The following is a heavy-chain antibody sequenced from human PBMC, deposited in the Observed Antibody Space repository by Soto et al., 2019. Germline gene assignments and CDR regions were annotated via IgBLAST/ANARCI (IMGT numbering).Heavy chain of an antibody. D-gene: IGHD3-22*01. CDR2: IIPIFGTA. J-gene: IGHJ4*02. V-gene: IGHV1-69*13. Sequence: ASVKVSCKASGGTFSSYAISWVRQAPGQGLEWMGGIIPIFGTANYAQKFQGRVTITADESTSTAYMELSSLRSEDTAVYYCAVDTYYYDSSGYYVFDYWGQGTLVTVTP. CDR1: GGTFSSYA. CDR3: AVDTYYYDSSGYYVFDY.